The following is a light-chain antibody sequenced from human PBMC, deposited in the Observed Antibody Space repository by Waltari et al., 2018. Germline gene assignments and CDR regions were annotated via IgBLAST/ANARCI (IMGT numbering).Light chain of an antibody. V-gene: IGLV2-23*02. CDR1: SSDVGNYKR. CDR3: SSYAGSSKGV. J-gene: IGLJ2*01. Sequence: QSALTQPASVSGSPGQSITISCTGTSSDVGNYKRVSWYQQHPGKAPKLMIYAVSKRPSGVSDRFSGSQSGDMASRTISGLQPEDEAEYFCSSYAGSSKGVFGGGTKVTVL. CDR2: AVS.